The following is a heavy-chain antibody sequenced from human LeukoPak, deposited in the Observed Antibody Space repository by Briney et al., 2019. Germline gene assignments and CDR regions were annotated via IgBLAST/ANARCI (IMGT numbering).Heavy chain of an antibody. CDR2: IYPADSNT. CDR1: GYIFTNYW. V-gene: IGHV5-51*01. D-gene: IGHD6-19*01. J-gene: IGHJ4*02. CDR3: ASSYSSGWFFDY. Sequence: PGAALEISCKGSGYIFTNYWIGWVRPMPGKGLEWMGIIYPADSNTRYSPFLQGQLTISADKSISTAYLQWSSLTASGTAMYYCASSYSSGWFFDYWGQGTLVSVSS.